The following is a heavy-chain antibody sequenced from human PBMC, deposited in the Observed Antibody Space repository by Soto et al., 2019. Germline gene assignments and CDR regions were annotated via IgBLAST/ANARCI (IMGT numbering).Heavy chain of an antibody. CDR3: TRDLAYCGGDCCYAPANY. V-gene: IGHV3-49*03. D-gene: IGHD2-21*02. Sequence: PGGSLRLSCTASGFTFGDYAMSWFRQAPGKGLEWVGFIRSKAYGGTTEYAASVKGRFTISRDDSKSIAYLQMNSLKTEDTAVYYCTRDLAYCGGDCCYAPANYWGQGTLVTVSS. CDR2: IRSKAYGGTT. J-gene: IGHJ4*02. CDR1: GFTFGDYA.